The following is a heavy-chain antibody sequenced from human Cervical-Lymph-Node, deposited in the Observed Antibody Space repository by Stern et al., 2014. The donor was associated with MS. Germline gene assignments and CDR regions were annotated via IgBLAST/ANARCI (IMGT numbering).Heavy chain of an antibody. Sequence: EVQLVESGAEVKEPGGSLKISCKASGYNFTDYWIGWVRQEPGKGLEWMGLIYPGDSDTRYSPAFEGRVTRSVDRSSSTAYLQWSSLRVSDTDIYYCARWLRGFDPWGQGTLVTVSS. CDR3: ARWLRGFDP. CDR2: IYPGDSDT. V-gene: IGHV5-51*03. J-gene: IGHJ5*02. D-gene: IGHD5-12*01. CDR1: GYNFTDYW.